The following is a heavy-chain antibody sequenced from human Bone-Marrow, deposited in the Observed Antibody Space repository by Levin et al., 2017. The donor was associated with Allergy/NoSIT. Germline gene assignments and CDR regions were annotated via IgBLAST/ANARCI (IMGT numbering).Heavy chain of an antibody. V-gene: IGHV3-9*01. CDR1: GFTFDDYA. CDR3: AKDMGSGYDWAYFDY. CDR2: ISWNSGSI. Sequence: GGSLRLSCAASGFTFDDYAMHWVRQAPGKGLEWVSGISWNSGSIGYADSVKGRFTISRDNAKNSLYLQMNSLRAEDTALYYCAKDMGSGYDWAYFDYWGQGTLVTVSS. J-gene: IGHJ4*02. D-gene: IGHD5-12*01.